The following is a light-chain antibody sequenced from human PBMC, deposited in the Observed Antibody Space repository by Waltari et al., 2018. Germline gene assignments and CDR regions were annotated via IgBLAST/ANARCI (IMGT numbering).Light chain of an antibody. CDR2: AAS. CDR3: QQSYSTPPYT. Sequence: DIQMTQSPSSLSASVGDRVTITCRASQSISSYLNWYQQKPGKAPKLLIYAASSLQSGVPSRFSGSGSGTDFTLTISSLQPEDCATYHCQQSYSTPPYTFGQGTKLEIK. J-gene: IGKJ2*01. CDR1: QSISSY. V-gene: IGKV1-39*01.